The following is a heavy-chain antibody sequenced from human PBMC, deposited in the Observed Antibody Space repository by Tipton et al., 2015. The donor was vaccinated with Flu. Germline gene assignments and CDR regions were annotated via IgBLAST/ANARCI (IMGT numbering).Heavy chain of an antibody. CDR3: ARDTLMTIFGVGGAGMDV. D-gene: IGHD3-3*01. V-gene: IGHV4-59*01. CDR1: GGSISSYY. Sequence: TLSLTCTVSGGSISSYYWSWIRQPPGQGLEWIGYIYYSGSTTYNPSLKSRVTISVDTSKNQFSLKLSSVTAADTAGYYCARDTLMTIFGVGGAGMDVWGQGTPVTVSS. J-gene: IGHJ6*02. CDR2: IYYSGST.